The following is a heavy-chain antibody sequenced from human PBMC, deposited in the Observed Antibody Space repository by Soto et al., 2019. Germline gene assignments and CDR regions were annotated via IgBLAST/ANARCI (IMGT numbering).Heavy chain of an antibody. D-gene: IGHD2-15*01. V-gene: IGHV4-31*03. J-gene: IGHJ5*02. CDR1: GGSIIDSGSFY. CDR3: ARGEVVASNWFDP. Sequence: QVQMQESGPGLVKPSQTLYLTCSVSGGSIIDSGSFYWNWIRQHPGKGLEWIGYIYYSGSTYYTRSLKSRATIALDTSKTQFSLKLTSVTAADTAIYYCARGEVVASNWFDPWGQGTLVTVSS. CDR2: IYYSGST.